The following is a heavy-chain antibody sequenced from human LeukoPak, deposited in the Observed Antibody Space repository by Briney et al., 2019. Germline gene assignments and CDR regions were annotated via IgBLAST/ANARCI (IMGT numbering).Heavy chain of an antibody. CDR2: IIPIFGTA. CDR1: GGTFSSYA. CDR3: AIQPAGAFDI. V-gene: IGHV1-69*05. J-gene: IGHJ3*02. Sequence: ASVKVSCKASGGTFSSYAISWVRQAPGQGLEWMGGIIPIFGTANYAQKFQGRVTITTDESTSTAYMELSSLRSEDTAVYYCAIQPAGAFDIWGQGTMVTVSS.